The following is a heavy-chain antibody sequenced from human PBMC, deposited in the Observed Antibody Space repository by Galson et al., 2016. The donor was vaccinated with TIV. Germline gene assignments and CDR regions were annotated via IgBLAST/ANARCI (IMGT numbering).Heavy chain of an antibody. D-gene: IGHD3-3*01. CDR1: GFSLRSSGVC. Sequence: PALVKPTQTLTLTCTFSGFSLRSSGVCVSWIRQAPGKALEWLALLDWENDKYYSTSLKTRLNIAKDTPKNRVVLTMTNMGPVDTATYYCARKLEWDRNGWFDHWGQGVRVTVSS. J-gene: IGHJ5*02. CDR3: ARKLEWDRNGWFDH. V-gene: IGHV2-70*01. CDR2: LDWENDK.